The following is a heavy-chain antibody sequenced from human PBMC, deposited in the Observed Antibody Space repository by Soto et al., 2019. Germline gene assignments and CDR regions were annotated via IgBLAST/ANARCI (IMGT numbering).Heavy chain of an antibody. Sequence: GGSLRLSCAASGFTFSSYGMHWVRQAPGKGLEWVAVIWYDGSNKYYADSVKGRFTISRDNSKNTLYLQMNSLRAEDTAVYYCARVFGYCSSTSSRGYYYYGMDVWGQGTTVTVSS. CDR2: IWYDGSNK. CDR1: GFTFSSYG. V-gene: IGHV3-33*01. D-gene: IGHD2-2*01. J-gene: IGHJ6*02. CDR3: ARVFGYCSSTSSRGYYYYGMDV.